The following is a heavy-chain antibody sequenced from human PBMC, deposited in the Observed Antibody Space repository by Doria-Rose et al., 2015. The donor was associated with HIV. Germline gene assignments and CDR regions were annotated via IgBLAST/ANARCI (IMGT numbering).Heavy chain of an antibody. J-gene: IGHJ6*03. D-gene: IGHD3-3*01. Sequence: VQLVQSGGGLVQPGRSLRLSCVGSGFSFESYAMHWVRLAPGKGLECVAGISWDSGAKGNADSVEGRFTISRDNAKKSVYLEMRSLRPEDTAFYCCAKAPIIGPKYYFYMDVWGKGTSVTVSS. CDR1: GFSFESYA. CDR3: AKAPIIGPKYYFYMDV. CDR2: ISWDSGAK. V-gene: IGHV3-9*01.